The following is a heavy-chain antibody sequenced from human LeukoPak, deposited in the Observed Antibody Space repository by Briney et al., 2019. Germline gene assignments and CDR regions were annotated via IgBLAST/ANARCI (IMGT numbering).Heavy chain of an antibody. CDR2: ISTYNINT. D-gene: IGHD2-15*01. CDR1: GYIFTNYG. Sequence: GASVKVSCKASGYIFTNYGITWVRQAPGQGLEWMGWISTYNINTNYAQNLQGRVTMTTDTSTSTAYMELRSLRSDDTAVYYCARDAAPFCSGGSCPENWFAPRGQGTLVIVSS. CDR3: ARDAAPFCSGGSCPENWFAP. V-gene: IGHV1-18*01. J-gene: IGHJ5*02.